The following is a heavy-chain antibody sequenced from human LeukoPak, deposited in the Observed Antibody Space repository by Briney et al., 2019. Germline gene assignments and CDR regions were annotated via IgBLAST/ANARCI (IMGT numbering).Heavy chain of an antibody. V-gene: IGHV3-53*01. CDR3: ARELRDAFDI. Sequence: HPGGSLRLSCAASTFSVRGHYMAWVRQAPGKGLEWVSVIDSGGATHYADSVKGRFTISRDNSWNTLYLQMNSLRVEDTAMYYCARELRDAFDIWGQGTRVTVSS. J-gene: IGHJ3*02. CDR1: TFSVRGHY. CDR2: IDSGGAT.